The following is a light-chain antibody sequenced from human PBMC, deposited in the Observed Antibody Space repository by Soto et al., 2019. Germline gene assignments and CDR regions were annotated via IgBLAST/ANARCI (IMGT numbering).Light chain of an antibody. Sequence: IVLKQSASTLSVNPGERATLSCWASQTLSSSLAWYQQKPGQAPRLLISGASARAAGVPVRFRGSGSGTQFTLTINGLEPEDFAVYYCQQYSRWPLTFGGGTKV. J-gene: IGKJ4*01. CDR1: QTLSSS. CDR2: GAS. CDR3: QQYSRWPLT. V-gene: IGKV3-15*01.